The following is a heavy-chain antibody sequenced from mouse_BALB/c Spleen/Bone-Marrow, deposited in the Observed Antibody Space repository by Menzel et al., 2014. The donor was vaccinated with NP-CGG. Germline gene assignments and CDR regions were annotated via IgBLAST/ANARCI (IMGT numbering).Heavy chain of an antibody. CDR2: IDPANVNT. J-gene: IGHJ2*01. CDR1: GFNIKDTY. Sequence: VHLKQSGAELVKPGTSVKLSCTASGFNIKDTYMHWVKQRPEQGLEWIGRIDPANVNTKYDPKFQGKATITADTSSNTAYLQLSSLTSEDTAVYYCASYVYGYYFDYWGQGTTLTVSS. V-gene: IGHV14-3*02. CDR3: ASYVYGYYFDY. D-gene: IGHD1-1*01.